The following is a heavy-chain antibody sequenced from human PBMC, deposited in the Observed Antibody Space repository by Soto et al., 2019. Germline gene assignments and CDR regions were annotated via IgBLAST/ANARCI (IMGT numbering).Heavy chain of an antibody. V-gene: IGHV3-7*05. CDR3: ARDRIYGSGSYYYYGMDV. CDR1: GFTFSSYW. J-gene: IGHJ6*02. CDR2: IKQDGSEK. D-gene: IGHD3-10*01. Sequence: GGSLRLSCAASGFTFSSYWMSWVRQAPGKGLEWVANIKQDGSEKYYVDSVKGRFTISRDNAKNSLYLQMNSLRAEDTAVYYCARDRIYGSGSYYYYGMDVWGQGTTVTVSS.